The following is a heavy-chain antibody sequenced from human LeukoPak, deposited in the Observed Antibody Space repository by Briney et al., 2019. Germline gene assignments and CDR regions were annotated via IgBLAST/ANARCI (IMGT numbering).Heavy chain of an antibody. CDR3: AREDGSGTFDY. J-gene: IGHJ4*02. CDR1: GFTFSRYW. V-gene: IGHV3-7*01. Sequence: GGSLRLSCAVSGFTFSRYWMSWVRQAPGKGLEWVANIKQDGSEKYYVDSVKGRFTISRDNAKNSLYLQMNSLRAEDTAVYYCAREDGSGTFDYWGQGTLVTVSS. CDR2: IKQDGSEK. D-gene: IGHD3-10*01.